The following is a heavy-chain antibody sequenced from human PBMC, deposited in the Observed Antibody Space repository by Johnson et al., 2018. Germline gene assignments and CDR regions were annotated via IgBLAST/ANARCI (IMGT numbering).Heavy chain of an antibody. J-gene: IGHJ6*02. CDR2: IIPIFGTA. Sequence: VQLVESGAEVKKPGSSVKVSCKASGGTFSSYAISWVRQAPGQGLEWMGGIIPIFGTANYAQKFQGRVTITADESTSPAYMELSSLRSEDTAVYYCARGLGGSSGRYYYYGMDVGGQGTTVTVSS. D-gene: IGHD6-6*01. CDR3: ARGLGGSSGRYYYYGMDV. CDR1: GGTFSSYA. V-gene: IGHV1-69*01.